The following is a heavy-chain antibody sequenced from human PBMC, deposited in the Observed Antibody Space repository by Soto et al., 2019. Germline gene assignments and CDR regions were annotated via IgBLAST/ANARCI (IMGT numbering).Heavy chain of an antibody. CDR1: GFTFSSYA. J-gene: IGHJ6*02. D-gene: IGHD3-22*01. CDR2: ISGSGGST. Sequence: GGSLRLSCAASGFTFSSYAMSWVRQAPGKGLEWVSAISGSGGSTYYADSVKGRFTISRDNSKNTLYLQMNSLRAEDTAVYYCAKDDSSGYYVRDYYYYGMDVWGQGTTVTVSS. V-gene: IGHV3-23*01. CDR3: AKDDSSGYYVRDYYYYGMDV.